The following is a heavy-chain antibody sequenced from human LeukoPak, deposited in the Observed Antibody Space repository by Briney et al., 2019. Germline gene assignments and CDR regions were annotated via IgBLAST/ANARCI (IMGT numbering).Heavy chain of an antibody. CDR1: GGTFSSYA. Sequence: GASVKVSCKASGGTFSSYAISWVRQVPGQGLEWMGGIIPIFGTANYAQKFQGRVTITTDESTSTAYMELSSLRSEDTAVYYCARQDSRQSRFWSGYSFDYWGQGTLVTVSS. V-gene: IGHV1-69*05. J-gene: IGHJ4*02. D-gene: IGHD3-3*01. CDR2: IIPIFGTA. CDR3: ARQDSRQSRFWSGYSFDY.